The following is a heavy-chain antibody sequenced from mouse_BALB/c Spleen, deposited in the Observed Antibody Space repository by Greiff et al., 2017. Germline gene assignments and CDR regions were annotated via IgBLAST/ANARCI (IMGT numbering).Heavy chain of an antibody. D-gene: IGHD2-1*01. V-gene: IGHV5-6-4*01. Sequence: EVQLVESGGGLVKPGGSLKLSCAASGFTFSSYTMSWVRQTPEKRLEWVATISSGGSSTYYPDSVKGRFTISRDNAKNTLYLQMSSLKSEDTAMYYCTIYYGNYDAMDYWGQGTSVTVSS. CDR2: ISSGGSST. CDR3: TIYYGNYDAMDY. J-gene: IGHJ4*01. CDR1: GFTFSSYT.